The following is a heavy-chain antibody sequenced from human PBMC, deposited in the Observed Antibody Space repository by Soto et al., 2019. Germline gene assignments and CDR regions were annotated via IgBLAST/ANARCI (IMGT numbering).Heavy chain of an antibody. V-gene: IGHV3-30*03. J-gene: IGHJ4*02. D-gene: IGHD3-3*01. CDR1: GFTFSSYG. Sequence: GGSLRLSCAASGFTFSSYGMHWVRQAPGKGLEWVAVISYDGSNKYYADSVKGRFTISRDNSKNTLYLQMNSLRAEDTAVYDCARPLYYDLPTKPYYFDYWGQGTLVTVSS. CDR3: ARPLYYDLPTKPYYFDY. CDR2: ISYDGSNK.